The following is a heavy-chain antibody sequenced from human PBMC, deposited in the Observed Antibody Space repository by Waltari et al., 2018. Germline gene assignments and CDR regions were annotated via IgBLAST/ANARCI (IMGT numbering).Heavy chain of an antibody. CDR3: AAFGVGWQKAY. CDR2: INTDGSFT. Sequence: EVQLVESGGGLVPPGGSRRLSCTVPGVTRSSDWMRWVRQAPGKGLVWVSRINTDGSFTGYADSVEGRFTIFKDYAKNTLYLQMNSLRAEDTAVYYCAAFGVGWQKAYWGQGTLVTVSS. CDR1: GVTRSSDW. V-gene: IGHV3-74*01. J-gene: IGHJ4*02. D-gene: IGHD6-19*01.